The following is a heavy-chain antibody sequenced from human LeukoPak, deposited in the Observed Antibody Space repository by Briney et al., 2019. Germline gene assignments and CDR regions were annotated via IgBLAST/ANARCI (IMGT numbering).Heavy chain of an antibody. CDR3: TRDLGSSWYVPVAFDV. V-gene: IGHV3-49*03. Sequence: PGGSLRLSCTASGFTFGDYAMSWFRQAPGKGLEWVGFIRSKAYGGTTEYAASVKGRFTISRDDSKSIAYLQMNSLKTEDTAVYYCTRDLGSSWYVPVAFDVWGQGTMVTVSS. CDR2: IRSKAYGGTT. J-gene: IGHJ3*01. CDR1: GFTFGDYA. D-gene: IGHD6-13*01.